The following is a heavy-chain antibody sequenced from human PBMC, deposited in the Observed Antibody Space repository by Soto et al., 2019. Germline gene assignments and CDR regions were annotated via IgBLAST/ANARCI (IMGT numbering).Heavy chain of an antibody. V-gene: IGHV4-59*01. J-gene: IGHJ4*02. CDR1: GGSLSSYY. CDR2: IYYSGST. CDR3: ARMEDGYNFWSGLWIDY. D-gene: IGHD3-3*01. Sequence: SETLSLTCTVSGGSLSSYYWSWIRQPPGKGLEWIGYIYYSGSTNYNPSLKSRVTISVDTSKNQFSLKLSSVTAADTAVYYCARMEDGYNFWSGLWIDYWGQGTLVTVSS.